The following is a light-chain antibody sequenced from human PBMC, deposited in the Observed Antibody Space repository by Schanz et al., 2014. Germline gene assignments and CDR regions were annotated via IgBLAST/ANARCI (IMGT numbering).Light chain of an antibody. J-gene: IGKJ4*01. CDR3: QQYHSYPLT. Sequence: DIQMTQSPSSVSASVGDRVTITCRASQGISSWLAWYQQKPGKVPKLLIYAASTLQSGVPSRFRGIGWGTEFTLTISSLQPDDFAAYYCQQYHSYPLTFGGGTMVGIK. CDR2: AAS. V-gene: IGKV1D-16*01. CDR1: QGISSW.